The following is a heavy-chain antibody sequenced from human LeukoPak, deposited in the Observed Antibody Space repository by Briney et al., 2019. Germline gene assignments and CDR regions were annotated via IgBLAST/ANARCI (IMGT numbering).Heavy chain of an antibody. V-gene: IGHV3-21*01. CDR3: ASDNTAMVQDY. CDR2: ISSSSSYI. D-gene: IGHD5-18*01. CDR1: GFTFSSYS. J-gene: IGHJ4*02. Sequence: PGGSLRLSCAASGFTFSSYSMNWVRQAPGKGLEWVSSISSSSSYIYYADSVKGRFTISRDNAKNSLYLQMNSLRAEDTAVYYCASDNTAMVQDYWGQGTLVTVSS.